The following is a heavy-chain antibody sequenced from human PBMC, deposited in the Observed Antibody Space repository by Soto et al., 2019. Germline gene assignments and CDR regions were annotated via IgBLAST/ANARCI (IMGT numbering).Heavy chain of an antibody. CDR3: AKPQWPNDAFDI. D-gene: IGHD6-19*01. V-gene: IGHV3-23*01. Sequence: PGGSLRLSCAASGFPFSSYGMSWVRQAPGKGLEWVSVISASGGSTYYADSVKGRFTISRDDSKNTLYLQMNSLTAEDTAVYYCAKPQWPNDAFDIWGQGTMVTVSS. CDR1: GFPFSSYG. J-gene: IGHJ3*02. CDR2: ISASGGST.